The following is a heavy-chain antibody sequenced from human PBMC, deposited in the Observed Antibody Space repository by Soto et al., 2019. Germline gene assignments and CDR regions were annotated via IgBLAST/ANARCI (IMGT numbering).Heavy chain of an antibody. D-gene: IGHD2-21*01. CDR3: SKVVGEGTIPPY. Sequence: QVQLVESGGGVVQPGRSLRLSCAASGFTFNSYGMHWVRQGTGKGLEWVALISYDGSDKYYPDSVKGRFTISRDNSNNKLFLQIKSRLPEDTAVYYYSKVVGEGTIPPYWGQGTLVTVSS. J-gene: IGHJ4*02. CDR1: GFTFNSYG. CDR2: ISYDGSDK. V-gene: IGHV3-30*18.